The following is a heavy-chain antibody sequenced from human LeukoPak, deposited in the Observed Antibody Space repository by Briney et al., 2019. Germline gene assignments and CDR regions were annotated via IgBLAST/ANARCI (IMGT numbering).Heavy chain of an antibody. Sequence: GGSLRLSCAASGFTFSSHWMNWVRQAPGKGLEWVANIKQGAGERNYVDSVKGRFTVSRDDAKSSVFLQMNSLRAVDTAIYFCARGPNYGSRTDFLDYWGQGTLVTVSS. D-gene: IGHD4-17*01. CDR3: ARGPNYGSRTDFLDY. CDR1: GFTFSSHW. V-gene: IGHV3-7*03. J-gene: IGHJ4*02. CDR2: IKQGAGER.